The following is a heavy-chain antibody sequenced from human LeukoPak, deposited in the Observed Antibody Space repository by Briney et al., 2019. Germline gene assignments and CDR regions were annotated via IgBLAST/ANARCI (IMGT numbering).Heavy chain of an antibody. Sequence: PGGSLRLSCAASGFTFSGYAMDWVRQAPGKGLEWLGVISYDGSNQYYADSVKGRFTISRDNSKDTLYLQMSSLRAEDTAVYYCARDSYENGFDYWGQGTLVTVSS. D-gene: IGHD5-18*01. CDR1: GFTFSGYA. J-gene: IGHJ4*02. CDR3: ARDSYENGFDY. V-gene: IGHV3-30*15. CDR2: ISYDGSNQ.